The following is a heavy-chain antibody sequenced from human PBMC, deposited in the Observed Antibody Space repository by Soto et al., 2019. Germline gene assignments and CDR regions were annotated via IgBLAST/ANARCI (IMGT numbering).Heavy chain of an antibody. CDR1: GYSLSDLS. CDR3: ATLPRTIERTPAAIWSFDS. V-gene: IGHV1-24*01. Sequence: ASVKVSCKVSGYSLSDLSIHWVRQAPGKGLEWMGGLDAEDGEIIYAQKLQGRGTMTEDTSTDTAYMELSSLTSEDTAMYYCATLPRTIERTPAAIWSFDSWGQGTLVTVSS. D-gene: IGHD2-2*01. J-gene: IGHJ4*02. CDR2: LDAEDGEI.